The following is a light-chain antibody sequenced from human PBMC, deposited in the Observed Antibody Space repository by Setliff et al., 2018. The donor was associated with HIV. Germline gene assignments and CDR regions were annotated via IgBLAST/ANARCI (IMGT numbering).Light chain of an antibody. J-gene: IGLJ1*01. CDR2: EVR. CDR1: RSDIGAYSY. V-gene: IGLV2-14*01. CDR3: SSYAITNTLP. Sequence: QSVLTQPASVSGSPGQSITISCTGSRSDIGAYSYVSWYQHHPGKVPKLIIYEVRNRPSGVSNRFSGSKSGNTASLTISGLQAEDEADYYCSSYAITNTLPFGTGTKVTVL.